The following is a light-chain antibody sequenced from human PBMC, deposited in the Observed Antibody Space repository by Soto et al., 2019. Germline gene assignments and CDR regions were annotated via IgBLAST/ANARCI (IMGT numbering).Light chain of an antibody. J-gene: IGLJ3*02. CDR3: QSYDSRLSAWV. CDR2: GNT. Sequence: QAVVTQPPSVSGAPGQRVTISCTGSSSNIGARYDVHWYQQLPGTAPKLLIYGNTNRPSGVPDRFSGSKSGTSASLAITGLQAEDEADYYCQSYDSRLSAWVFGGGTKLTVL. CDR1: SSNIGARYD. V-gene: IGLV1-40*01.